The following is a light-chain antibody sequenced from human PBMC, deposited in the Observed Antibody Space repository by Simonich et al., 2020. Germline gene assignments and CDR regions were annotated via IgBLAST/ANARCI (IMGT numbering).Light chain of an antibody. CDR1: QGISSY. CDR2: AAS. CDR3: QQYYSTPLT. J-gene: IGKJ4*01. V-gene: IGKV1-8*01. Sequence: AIRMTQSPSSLSASTGDRVTITCRASQGISSYLAWYQQKPGKAPKLLIYAASTLQSVVPSRFSGSGSGTDFTLTISCLQSEDFATYYCQQYYSTPLTFGGGTKVEIK.